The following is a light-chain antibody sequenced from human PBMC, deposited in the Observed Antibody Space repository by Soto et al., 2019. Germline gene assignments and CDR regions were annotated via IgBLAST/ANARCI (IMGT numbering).Light chain of an antibody. V-gene: IGLV2-23*01. CDR2: EGS. Sequence: QSVLTQPASVSGSPGPSITISCTGTSSDVGSYNLVSWYQQHPGTAPKLMIYEGSKWPSGVSNRFSGSKSGNTASLTSSGLQAEDEADYYCCSYAGNSSFVFGTGTKVTVL. J-gene: IGLJ1*01. CDR3: CSYAGNSSFV. CDR1: SSDVGSYNL.